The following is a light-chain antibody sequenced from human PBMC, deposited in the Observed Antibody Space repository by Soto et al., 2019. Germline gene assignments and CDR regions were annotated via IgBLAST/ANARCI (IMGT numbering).Light chain of an antibody. Sequence: DIVMTQSPDSLAVSLGERATINCKSSQSVLYSSNNKNYLAWYQQRPGQPPKLLIYLASTRESGVPDRFSGSGSGTDFTLTITSLQAEDVAVYYCQQYESTAPTFGQGTKLEIK. CDR1: QSVLYSSNNKNY. J-gene: IGKJ2*01. CDR2: LAS. CDR3: QQYESTAPT. V-gene: IGKV4-1*01.